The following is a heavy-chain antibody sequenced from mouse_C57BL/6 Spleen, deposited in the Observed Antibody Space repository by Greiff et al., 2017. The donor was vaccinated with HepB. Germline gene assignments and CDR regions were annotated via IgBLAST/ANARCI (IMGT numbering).Heavy chain of an antibody. J-gene: IGHJ1*03. Sequence: EVQLVESEGGLVQPGSSMKLSCTASGFTFSDYYMAWVRQVPEKGLEWVANINYDGSSTYYLDSLKSRFIISRDNAKNILYLQMSSLKSEDTATYYCARDGNTPLGYFDVWGTGTTVTVSS. D-gene: IGHD5-2*01. CDR2: INYDGSST. CDR1: GFTFSDYY. V-gene: IGHV5-16*01. CDR3: ARDGNTPLGYFDV.